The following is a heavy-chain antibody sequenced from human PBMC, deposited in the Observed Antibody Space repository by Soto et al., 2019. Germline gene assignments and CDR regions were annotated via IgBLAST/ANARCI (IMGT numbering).Heavy chain of an antibody. CDR2: IWYDGSNK. D-gene: IGHD5-18*01. CDR3: ARMRYIEDTAMGSSPLDY. CDR1: GFTFSSYG. Sequence: QVQLVESGGGVVQPGRSLRLSCAASGFTFSSYGMHWVRQAPGKGLEWVAVIWYDGSNKYYADSVKGRFTICRDNSKNTLYLQMNSLRAEDTAVYYCARMRYIEDTAMGSSPLDYWGQGTLVTVSS. V-gene: IGHV3-33*01. J-gene: IGHJ4*02.